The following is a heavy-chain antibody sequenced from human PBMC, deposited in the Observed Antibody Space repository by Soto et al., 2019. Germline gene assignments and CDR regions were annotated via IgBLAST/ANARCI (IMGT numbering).Heavy chain of an antibody. CDR2: ISSTTNYI. Sequence: PGGSLRLSCAASGFTYTRYSMNWVRQAPGKGIEWVSSISSTTNYIYYGDSMKGRFTISRDNAKNSLYLEMNSLRAEDTAVYYCARESEELNSNFDYWGQGTLVTVSS. CDR3: ARESEELNSNFDY. V-gene: IGHV3-21*06. J-gene: IGHJ4*02. D-gene: IGHD1-7*01. CDR1: GFTYTRYS.